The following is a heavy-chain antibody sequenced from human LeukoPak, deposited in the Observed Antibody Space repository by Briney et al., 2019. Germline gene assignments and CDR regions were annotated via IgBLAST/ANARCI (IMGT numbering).Heavy chain of an antibody. CDR2: IVVGSGNT. Sequence: SVKVSCKASGFTFTSSAVQWVRQPRAQRLEWIGCIVVGSGNTNYAQKLQERVTITRDMSTSTAYMELSSLRSEDTAVYYCAVTEGYGSGSYYAYYYGMDVWGKGTTVTVSS. CDR1: GFTFTSSA. D-gene: IGHD3-10*01. V-gene: IGHV1-58*01. J-gene: IGHJ6*04. CDR3: AVTEGYGSGSYYAYYYGMDV.